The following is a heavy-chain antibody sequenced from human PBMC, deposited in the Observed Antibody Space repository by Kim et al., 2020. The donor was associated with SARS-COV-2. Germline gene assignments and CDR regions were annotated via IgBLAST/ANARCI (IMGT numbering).Heavy chain of an antibody. CDR3: ARIPSGSYLKFDY. CDR2: IYYSGDT. D-gene: IGHD1-26*01. V-gene: IGHV4-39*01. CDR1: GGSISSSSYY. J-gene: IGHJ4*02. Sequence: SETLSLTCTVSGGSISSSSYYWGWIRQPPGKGLEWIGSIYYSGDTYYNPSLKSRVTISVDTSKNQFSLKLSSVTAADTAVYYCARIPSGSYLKFDYWGQGTLVTVSS.